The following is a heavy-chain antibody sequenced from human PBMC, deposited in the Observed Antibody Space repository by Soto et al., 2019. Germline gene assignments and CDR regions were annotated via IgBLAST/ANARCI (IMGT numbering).Heavy chain of an antibody. D-gene: IGHD2-21*02. V-gene: IGHV1-69*02. CDR3: ARVGCYWGGDCYLSYFDY. J-gene: IGHJ4*01. CDR2: IIPILGIA. CDR1: GGTFSSYT. Sequence: QVQLVQSGAEVKKPGSSVKVSCKASGGTFSSYTISWVRQTPGQGLEWMGKIIPILGIANYAQKFQGRVTITADKSTSTACMELSSLRSEDTAVYCCARVGCYWGGDCYLSYFDYWGHGTLVTVSS.